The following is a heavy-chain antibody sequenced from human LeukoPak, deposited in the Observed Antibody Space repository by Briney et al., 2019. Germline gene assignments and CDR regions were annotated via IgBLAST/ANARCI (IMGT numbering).Heavy chain of an antibody. CDR1: GGTFSSYA. J-gene: IGHJ4*02. D-gene: IGHD3-22*01. Sequence: SVKVSCKASGGTFSSYAISWVRQAPGQGLEWMGGIIPIFGTANYAQKFQGRVTITTDESTSTAYMELSSLRSEDTAVYYCARAGRYYYDSSGYAKFDYWGQGTLVTVSS. V-gene: IGHV1-69*05. CDR2: IIPIFGTA. CDR3: ARAGRYYYDSSGYAKFDY.